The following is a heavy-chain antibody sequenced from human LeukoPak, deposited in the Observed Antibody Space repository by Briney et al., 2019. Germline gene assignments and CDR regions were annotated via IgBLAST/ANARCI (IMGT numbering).Heavy chain of an antibody. CDR2: IFYSGNT. V-gene: IGHV4-39*01. J-gene: IGHJ3*02. CDR1: GGSISISSYY. D-gene: IGHD2-21*01. CDR3: ARLATYCAGDNCYLDAFDI. Sequence: SETLSLTCTVSGGSISISSYYWGWIRQPPEKALEWIGSIFYSGNTYYNPFLKSRVTISVDTSKNQFSLKLNSVTAADTAVFYCARLATYCAGDNCYLDAFDIWGQGTMVTVSP.